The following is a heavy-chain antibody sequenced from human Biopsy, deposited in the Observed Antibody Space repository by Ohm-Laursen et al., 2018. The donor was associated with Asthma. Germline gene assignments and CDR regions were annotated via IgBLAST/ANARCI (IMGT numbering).Heavy chain of an antibody. J-gene: IGHJ4*02. V-gene: IGHV4-31*03. Sequence: QTLCLTCIVSYGSINSGGYYWTWIRQHTGKGLEGIGFIYYSGSTYYNPSLKSRVSISIDTYKNQFCLKLSSVTAADTAFYYCARHWDWGSFFDFWGQGTPVTVSS. D-gene: IGHD7-27*01. CDR1: YGSINSGGYY. CDR2: IYYSGST. CDR3: ARHWDWGSFFDF.